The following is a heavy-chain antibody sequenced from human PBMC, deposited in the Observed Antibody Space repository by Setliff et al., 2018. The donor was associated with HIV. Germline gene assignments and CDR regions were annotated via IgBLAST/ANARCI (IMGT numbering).Heavy chain of an antibody. CDR3: ARHPWERLWYFDY. Sequence: QPGGSLRLSCAASGFTFSSYAMSWVRQAPGKGLEWVSGIVGSGAGKYYADSVKGRFTISRDTSKNTLYLQMNSLRAEDTAIYYCARHPWERLWYFDYRGQGTLVTVSS. CDR2: IVGSGAGK. CDR1: GFTFSSYA. J-gene: IGHJ4*02. D-gene: IGHD1-1*01. V-gene: IGHV3-23*01.